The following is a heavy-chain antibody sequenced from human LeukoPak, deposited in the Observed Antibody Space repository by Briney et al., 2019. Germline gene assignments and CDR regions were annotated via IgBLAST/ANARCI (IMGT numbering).Heavy chain of an antibody. Sequence: PSETLSLTCAVYGGSFSGYYWSWIRQPPGKGLEWIGEINHSGSTNYNPSLKSRVTISVDTSKNQFSLKLSSVTAADTAVYYCARGLLKYYYDRSGSVPFDYWGQGTQVTVSS. V-gene: IGHV4-34*01. CDR1: GGSFSGYY. D-gene: IGHD3-22*01. CDR2: INHSGST. CDR3: ARGLLKYYYDRSGSVPFDY. J-gene: IGHJ4*02.